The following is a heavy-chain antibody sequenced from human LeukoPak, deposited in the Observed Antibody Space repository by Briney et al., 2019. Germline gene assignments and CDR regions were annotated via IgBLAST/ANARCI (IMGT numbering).Heavy chain of an antibody. J-gene: IGHJ5*02. V-gene: IGHV3-7*03. CDR2: IKQDGSEK. CDR3: AREDCSGGSCYPWWFDP. Sequence: PGGSLRLSCAASGFTFSSYWMSWVRQAPGKGLEWVANIKQDGSEKYYVDSVKGRFTISRDNAKNSLYLQMNSLRAEDTAVCYCAREDCSGGSCYPWWFDPWGQGTLVTVSS. D-gene: IGHD2-15*01. CDR1: GFTFSSYW.